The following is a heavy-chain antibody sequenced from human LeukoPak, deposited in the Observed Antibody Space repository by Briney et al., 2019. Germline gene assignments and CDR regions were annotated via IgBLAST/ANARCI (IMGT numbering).Heavy chain of an antibody. CDR1: GGTFSSYA. J-gene: IGHJ6*02. CDR2: IIPIFGTA. V-gene: IGHV1-69*13. Sequence: SVKVSCKASGGTFSSYAISWVRQAPGQGLEWMGGIIPIFGTANYAQKFQGRITITADESTSTAYMELSSLRSEDTAVYYCARSGSSSTSPEVDPYYYYGMDVWGQGTTVTVSS. D-gene: IGHD2-2*01. CDR3: ARSGSSSTSPEVDPYYYYGMDV.